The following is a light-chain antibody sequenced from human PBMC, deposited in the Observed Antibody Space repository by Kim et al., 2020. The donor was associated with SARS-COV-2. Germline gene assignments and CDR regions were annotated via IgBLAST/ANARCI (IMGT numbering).Light chain of an antibody. CDR3: QQANNFPWT. CDR1: QGIRRG. V-gene: IGKV1-12*01. J-gene: IGKJ1*01. CDR2: AAT. Sequence: ASVGDRDTITCLAGQGIRRGLAWYQQKPGKAPKLLSYAATSLQSGVPARCRGSGAGTDFKITISSLEPEDLATYYCQQANNFPWTFGQGTKVDIK.